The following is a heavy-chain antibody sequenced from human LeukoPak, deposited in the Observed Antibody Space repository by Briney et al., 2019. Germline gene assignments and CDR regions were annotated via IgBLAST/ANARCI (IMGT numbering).Heavy chain of an antibody. J-gene: IGHJ4*02. V-gene: IGHV3-33*01. Sequence: PGGSLRLSWAASEFTFTTYCMQWVRQAPGRGREWVAFIYYDGSNIYYADYVKGRFTISRDISKNTLYLQMDSLRAEDTAIYYCARDWKTNSFDYWGQGTLVTVSS. CDR2: IYYDGSNI. CDR1: EFTFTTYC. CDR3: ARDWKTNSFDY. D-gene: IGHD1-1*01.